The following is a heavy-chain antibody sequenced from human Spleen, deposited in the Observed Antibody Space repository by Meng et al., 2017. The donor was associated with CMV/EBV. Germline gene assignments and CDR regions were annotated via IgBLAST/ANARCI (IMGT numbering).Heavy chain of an antibody. J-gene: IGHJ6*02. D-gene: IGHD3-3*01. CDR3: ARDSSSDFPYYYYGMDV. V-gene: IGHV3-30*04. CDR2: ISYDGNDI. CDR1: GFSFSSYA. Sequence: GESLKISCSASGFSFSSYAIHWVRQGPGKGLEWVTVISYDGNDIYYADSVKGRFTISRDNSKNTLYLQMNSLRAEDTAVYYCARDSSSDFPYYYYGMDVWGQGTTVTVSS.